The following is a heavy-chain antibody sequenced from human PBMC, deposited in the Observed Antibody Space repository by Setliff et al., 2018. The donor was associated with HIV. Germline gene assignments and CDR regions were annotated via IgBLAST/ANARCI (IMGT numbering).Heavy chain of an antibody. CDR1: GGSISSSSYY. V-gene: IGHV4-39*07. J-gene: IGHJ3*02. D-gene: IGHD2-2*01. Sequence: SETLSLTCTVSGGSISSSSYYWGWIRQPPGKGLEWIGSIYYSGSTYYNPSLKSRVTISVDTSKNQFSLKLSSVTAAGTAVYYCARETRSSFAMDDASDIWGQGTMVTVS. CDR2: IYYSGST. CDR3: ARETRSSFAMDDASDI.